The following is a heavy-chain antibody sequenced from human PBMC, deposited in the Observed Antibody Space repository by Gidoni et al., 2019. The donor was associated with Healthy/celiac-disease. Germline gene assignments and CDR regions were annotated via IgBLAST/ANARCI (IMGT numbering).Heavy chain of an antibody. D-gene: IGHD3-10*01. CDR2: IYYSGST. CDR3: ARDGGIWFGELLGGWFDP. Sequence: QLQLQESGPGLVKPSETLSLTCTFSGGSIRSSSYYWGWIRQPPGKGLEWIGSIYYSGSTYYNPSLKSRVTISVDTSKNQFSLKLSSVTAADTAVYYCARDGGIWFGELLGGWFDPWGQGTLVTVSS. J-gene: IGHJ5*02. CDR1: GGSIRSSSYY. V-gene: IGHV4-39*07.